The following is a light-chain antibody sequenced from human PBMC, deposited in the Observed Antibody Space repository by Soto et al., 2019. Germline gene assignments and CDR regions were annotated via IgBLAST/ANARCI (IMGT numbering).Light chain of an antibody. Sequence: QSVLTQPPSVSGAPGQRVTISCTGNSSNIGAGYDVHWYLQLPGTAPRLLIYANTKRPAGVPDRFSGSKSGTSASLAITGLQAEDEADYYCQSYDTSLVFGGGTQLTVL. CDR2: ANT. V-gene: IGLV1-40*01. J-gene: IGLJ2*01. CDR1: SSNIGAGYD. CDR3: QSYDTSLV.